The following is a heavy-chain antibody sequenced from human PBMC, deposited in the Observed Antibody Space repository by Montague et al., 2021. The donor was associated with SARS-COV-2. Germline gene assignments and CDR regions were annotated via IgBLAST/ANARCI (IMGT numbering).Heavy chain of an antibody. CDR3: SRGGGMIRGVVDF. J-gene: IGHJ4*02. D-gene: IGHD3-10*01. CDR1: GFIFDDYG. Sequence: SLRLSCAVSGFIFDDYGMSWVRQAPGKGLEWVSGISRSGTSTAYGDSVKGRFIISRDNAKNTLYLQMNSLSVEDTAFYHCSRGGGMIRGVVDFWGQGILVSVSS. V-gene: IGHV3-20*01. CDR2: ISRSGTST.